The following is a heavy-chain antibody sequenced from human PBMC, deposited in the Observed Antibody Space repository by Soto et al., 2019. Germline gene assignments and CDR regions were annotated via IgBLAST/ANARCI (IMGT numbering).Heavy chain of an antibody. Sequence: QVQLVESGGGVVQPGRSLRLSCAASGFTFSSYGMHWVRQAPGKGLEWVAVISYDGSNKYYADSVKGRITISRGNSKNTLYLQMNSLRAEDTAVYYCAKDPDITILSYGMDVWGQGTTVTVSS. CDR3: AKDPDITILSYGMDV. J-gene: IGHJ6*02. CDR1: GFTFSSYG. D-gene: IGHD3-9*01. CDR2: ISYDGSNK. V-gene: IGHV3-30*18.